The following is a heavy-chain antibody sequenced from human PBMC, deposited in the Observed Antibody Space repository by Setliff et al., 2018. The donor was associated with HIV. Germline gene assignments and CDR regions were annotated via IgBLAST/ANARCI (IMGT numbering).Heavy chain of an antibody. CDR1: GYSISSGYY. CDR3: ARGLGGWAVTFDY. D-gene: IGHD6-19*01. J-gene: IGHJ4*02. Sequence: SETLSLTCTVSGYSISSGYYWGWIRQPPGKGLEWIGSIYHSGSTYYNPSLKSRVTISVDKSQNQFSLKLNSVTAADTAVYYCARGLGGWAVTFDYWSRGTLVTVS. V-gene: IGHV4-38-2*02. CDR2: IYHSGST.